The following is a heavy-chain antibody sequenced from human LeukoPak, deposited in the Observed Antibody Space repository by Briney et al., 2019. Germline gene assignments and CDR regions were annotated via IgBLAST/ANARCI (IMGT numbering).Heavy chain of an antibody. J-gene: IGHJ4*02. D-gene: IGHD6-19*01. V-gene: IGHV1-8*01. CDR2: MNPDSGDT. CDR3: ARGSGYSSGWYLY. Sequence: GASVKVSCKASGYTFTNYEINWVRQATGQGLEWMGWMNPDSGDTAYAQKFQGRITMTRSTSISTAYMELSTLRSEDTAVYYCARGSGYSSGWYLYWGQGTLVTVSS. CDR1: GYTFTNYE.